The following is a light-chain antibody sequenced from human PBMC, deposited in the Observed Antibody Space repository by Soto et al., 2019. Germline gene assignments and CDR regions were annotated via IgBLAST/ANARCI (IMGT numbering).Light chain of an antibody. V-gene: IGKV1-27*01. Sequence: DIQMTQSPSSLSASVGDRVTITCRASQSISNCLAWYQQKPGKVPKLLIYAASTLQSGVPSRFSGSGSGTDFTLTISSLQPEDVATYYCQKYNDAPLTFGGGTKVEIK. J-gene: IGKJ4*01. CDR3: QKYNDAPLT. CDR2: AAS. CDR1: QSISNC.